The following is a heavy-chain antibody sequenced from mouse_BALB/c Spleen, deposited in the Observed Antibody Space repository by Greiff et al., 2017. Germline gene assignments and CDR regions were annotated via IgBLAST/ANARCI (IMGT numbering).Heavy chain of an antibody. V-gene: IGHV5-6-5*01. D-gene: IGHD2-1*01. CDR3: ARIYGNYFDY. CDR2: ISSGGST. Sequence: EVKVEESGGGLVKPGGSLKLSCAASGFTFSSYAMSWVRQTPEKRLEWVASISSGGSTYYPDSVKGRFTISRDNARNILYLQMSSLRSEDTAMYYCARIYGNYFDYWGQGTTLTVSS. CDR1: GFTFSSYA. J-gene: IGHJ2*01.